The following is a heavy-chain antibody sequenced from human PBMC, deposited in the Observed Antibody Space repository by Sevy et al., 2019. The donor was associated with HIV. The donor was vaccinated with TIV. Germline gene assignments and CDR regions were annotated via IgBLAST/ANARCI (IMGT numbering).Heavy chain of an antibody. CDR1: GGSISSYY. CDR3: ARQYGYRLDY. D-gene: IGHD5-12*01. V-gene: IGHV4-59*08. Sequence: SETLSLTCTVSGGSISSYYWSWIRQPPGKGLEWIGYINYSGSTNYNPSLKSRVTISVDTSKNQFSLKLSSVTAADTAVYYCARQYGYRLDYWGQGTLVTVSS. J-gene: IGHJ4*02. CDR2: INYSGST.